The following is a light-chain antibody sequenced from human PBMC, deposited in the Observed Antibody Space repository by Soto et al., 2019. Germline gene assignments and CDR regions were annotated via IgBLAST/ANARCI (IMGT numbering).Light chain of an antibody. J-gene: IGKJ5*01. CDR1: QNIKNY. CDR2: ASS. V-gene: IGKV1-39*01. CDR3: QQSYSTPIT. Sequence: DIQMTQSPSSLSASVGDRVTITCRASQNIKNYLNWYQQKPGKAPKLLIYASSSLQSGVPSRFSGSGSGADFILTISSLQSEDFATYYCQQSYSTPITFGQGTRLETK.